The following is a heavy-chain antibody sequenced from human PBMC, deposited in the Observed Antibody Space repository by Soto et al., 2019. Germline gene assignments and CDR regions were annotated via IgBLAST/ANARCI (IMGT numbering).Heavy chain of an antibody. CDR2: INHSGST. CDR1: GGSFSGYY. Sequence: QVQLQQWGAGLLKPSETLSLTCAVYGGSFSGYYWSWIRQPPGKGLEWIGEINHSGSTNYNPSLKSRVTISVDTSKNQFSLKLSSVTAADTAVYYCARGGCSGGSCYVGTDYWGQGTLVTVSS. CDR3: ARGGCSGGSCYVGTDY. V-gene: IGHV4-34*01. D-gene: IGHD2-15*01. J-gene: IGHJ4*02.